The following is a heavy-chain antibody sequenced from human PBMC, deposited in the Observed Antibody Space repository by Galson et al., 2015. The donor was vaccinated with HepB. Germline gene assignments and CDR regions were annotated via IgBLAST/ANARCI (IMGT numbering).Heavy chain of an antibody. Sequence: SLRLSCAASGFTFSRYWMNWVRQAPGKGLEWVANIKQDGRDKNYVDSVKGRFIISRDNAKNSLYLQMNSLRADDTADYYCVGGGHYDYWGQGTLVTVSS. CDR3: VGGGHYDY. D-gene: IGHD3-16*01. CDR2: IKQDGRDK. CDR1: GFTFSRYW. V-gene: IGHV3-7*01. J-gene: IGHJ4*02.